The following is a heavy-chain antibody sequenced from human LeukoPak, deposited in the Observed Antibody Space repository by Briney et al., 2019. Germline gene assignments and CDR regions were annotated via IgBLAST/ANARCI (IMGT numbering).Heavy chain of an antibody. CDR2: IYYSGST. V-gene: IGHV4-30-4*01. Sequence: SQTLSLTCTVSGGSISSGEYYWSWIRQPPGKGLEWIGYIYYSGSTYYNPSLKSRVTISVDTSKNQFSLKLSSVTAADTAVYYCARDGTQPYDFWSGYLSPRGMDVWGQGTTVTVSS. CDR3: ARDGTQPYDFWSGYLSPRGMDV. D-gene: IGHD3-3*01. J-gene: IGHJ6*02. CDR1: GGSISSGEYY.